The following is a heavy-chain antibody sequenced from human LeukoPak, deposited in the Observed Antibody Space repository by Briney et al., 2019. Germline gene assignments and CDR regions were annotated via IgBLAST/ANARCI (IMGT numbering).Heavy chain of an antibody. J-gene: IGHJ4*02. Sequence: GGSLRLSCAASGFTFSSYVMNWVRQAPGKGLEWVSAISGSGGSTSYADSVKGRFTISRDNAKNSLSLQMSSLRAEDTAVYYCARAIAVAGPYYFDYWGQGTLVTVSS. CDR1: GFTFSSYV. D-gene: IGHD6-19*01. CDR3: ARAIAVAGPYYFDY. CDR2: ISGSGGST. V-gene: IGHV3-23*01.